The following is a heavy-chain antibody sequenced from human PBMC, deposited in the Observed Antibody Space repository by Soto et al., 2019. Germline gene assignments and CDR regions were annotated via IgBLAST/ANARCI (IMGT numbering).Heavy chain of an antibody. D-gene: IGHD6-19*01. V-gene: IGHV4-59*08. CDR3: ARHERAGGRLQREPGIAVAGTIDY. Sequence: SETLSLTCTVSGGSISSYYWSWIRQPPGKGLEWIGYIYYSGSTNYNPSLKSRVTISVDTSKNQFSLKLSSATAADTAVYYCARHERAGGRLQREPGIAVAGTIDYWGQGTLVTVSS. J-gene: IGHJ4*02. CDR2: IYYSGST. CDR1: GGSISSYY.